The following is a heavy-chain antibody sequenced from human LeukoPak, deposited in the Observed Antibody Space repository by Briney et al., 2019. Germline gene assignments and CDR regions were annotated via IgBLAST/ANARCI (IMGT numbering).Heavy chain of an antibody. CDR2: FDPEDGGT. V-gene: IGHV1-24*01. Sequence: ASPEVSCKVSGYTLTELSMHWVRQAPGKGLEWMGGFDPEDGGTIYAQKFQGRVTMTEDTSTDTAYMELSSLRSEDTAVYYCATGPPYYYEGDYWGQGTLVTVSS. CDR1: GYTLTELS. CDR3: ATGPPYYYEGDY. J-gene: IGHJ4*02. D-gene: IGHD3-22*01.